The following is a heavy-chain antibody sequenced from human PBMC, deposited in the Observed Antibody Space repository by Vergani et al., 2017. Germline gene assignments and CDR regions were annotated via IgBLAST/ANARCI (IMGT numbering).Heavy chain of an antibody. CDR3: ARLLCYDISCYYFDY. Sequence: QLQLQESGPGLVKPSETLSLTCTVSGGSISSSSYYWGWIRQPPGKGLEWIGSIYYSGSTYYNPSLKSRVTISVYTSKNQFSLKLSSVTSADTAVYYCARLLCYDISCYYFDYWGQGTLVTVSS. CDR1: GGSISSSSYY. J-gene: IGHJ4*02. CDR2: IYYSGST. D-gene: IGHD3-22*01. V-gene: IGHV4-39*01.